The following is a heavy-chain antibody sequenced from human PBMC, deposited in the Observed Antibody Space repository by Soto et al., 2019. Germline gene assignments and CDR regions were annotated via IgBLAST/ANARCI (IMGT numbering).Heavy chain of an antibody. D-gene: IGHD4-17*01. CDR1: GFTFSSYG. CDR3: AKDYGSNSGYYHGMDA. V-gene: IGHV3-30*18. CDR2: ISYDGCNK. Sequence: QVQLVESGGGVVQPGRSLRLSCAASGFTFSSYGMHWVRQAPGKGLEWVAVISYDGCNKYYADSVKGRFTISRDNSKNTLYLQMNSLRAEDTAVYYCAKDYGSNSGYYHGMDAWGQGTTVTVSS. J-gene: IGHJ6*02.